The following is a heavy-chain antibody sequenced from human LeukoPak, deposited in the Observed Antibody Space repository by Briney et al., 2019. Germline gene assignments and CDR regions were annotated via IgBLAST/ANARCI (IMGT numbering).Heavy chain of an antibody. Sequence: SETLSLTCTVSGGSISSSSCYWGWIRQPPGKGLEWIGSIYYSGSTYYNPSLKSRVTISVDTSKNQFSLKLSSVTAADTAVYYCARGKPYGSGSYSRVANWFDPWGQGTLVTVSS. D-gene: IGHD3-10*01. CDR1: GGSISSSSCY. CDR3: ARGKPYGSGSYSRVANWFDP. V-gene: IGHV4-39*07. J-gene: IGHJ5*02. CDR2: IYYSGST.